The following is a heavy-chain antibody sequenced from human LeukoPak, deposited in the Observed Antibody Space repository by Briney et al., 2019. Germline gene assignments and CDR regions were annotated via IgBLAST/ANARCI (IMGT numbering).Heavy chain of an antibody. D-gene: IGHD6-19*01. Sequence: GGSLRLSCAASGFIFSSSALSWVRQAPGKGLEWVSALTNSGGSTYYADSVRGRFTISRDNSKNTLYLQMNSLRAEDTAVYYCAKDLSSGWYMNYFDSSGQGTLVTVSS. CDR3: AKDLSSGWYMNYFDS. CDR1: GFIFSSSA. CDR2: LTNSGGST. V-gene: IGHV3-23*01. J-gene: IGHJ4*02.